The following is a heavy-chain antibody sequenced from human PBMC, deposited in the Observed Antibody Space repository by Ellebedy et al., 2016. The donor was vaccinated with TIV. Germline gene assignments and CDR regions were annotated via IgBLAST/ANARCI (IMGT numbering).Heavy chain of an antibody. D-gene: IGHD1-26*01. CDR1: GFTFSSYW. CDR3: AKGDGIPSFDY. CDR2: IKKDGSEK. V-gene: IGHV3-7*03. Sequence: PGGSLRLSCAASGFTFSSYWLTWVRQAPGKGLEWVAHIKKDGSEKYYVDSVKGRFAISRDNTKNSLFLQMNSLRAEDTAVYYCAKGDGIPSFDYWGQGTLVTVSS. J-gene: IGHJ4*02.